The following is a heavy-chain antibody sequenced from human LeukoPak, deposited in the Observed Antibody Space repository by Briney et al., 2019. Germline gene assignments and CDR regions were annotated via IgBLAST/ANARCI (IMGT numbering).Heavy chain of an antibody. Sequence: ASVKVSCKASGYTFTSYGISWVQQAPGQGLEWMGWISAYNGNTNYAQKLQGRVTMTTDTSTSTAYMELRSLRSDDTAVYYCARVKLGRYDILTGYPTANWFDPWGQGTLVTVSS. CDR3: ARVKLGRYDILTGYPTANWFDP. CDR2: ISAYNGNT. CDR1: GYTFTSYG. V-gene: IGHV1-18*01. D-gene: IGHD3-9*01. J-gene: IGHJ5*02.